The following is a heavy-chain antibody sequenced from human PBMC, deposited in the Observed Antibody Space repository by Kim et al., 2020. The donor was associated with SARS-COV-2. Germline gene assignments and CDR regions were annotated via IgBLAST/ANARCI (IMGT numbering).Heavy chain of an antibody. D-gene: IGHD1-1*01. V-gene: IGHV3-30*18. CDR3: ANWNEVARGLDAFDI. CDR1: GFTFSSYG. CDR2: ISCDGSNK. Sequence: GGSLRLSCAASGFTFSSYGMHWVRQAPGKGLEWVAVISCDGSNKYYADSVKGRFTISRDNSKNTLYLQMNSLRAEDTAVYYCANWNEVARGLDAFDIWGQGTMVTVSS. J-gene: IGHJ3*02.